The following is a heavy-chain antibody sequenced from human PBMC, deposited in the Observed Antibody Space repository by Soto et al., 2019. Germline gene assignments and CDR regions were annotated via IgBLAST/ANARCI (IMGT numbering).Heavy chain of an antibody. V-gene: IGHV3-48*03. CDR2: ISSSGSTI. CDR3: ARERGGGYHDY. J-gene: IGHJ4*02. D-gene: IGHD6-13*01. Sequence: GGSLRLSCAASGFTFSSYEMNWVRQAPGKGLEWVSYISSSGSTIYYADSVKGRFTISRDNAKNSVYLQMNSLRDEDTAVYYCARERGGGYHDYWGQGTLVTVSS. CDR1: GFTFSSYE.